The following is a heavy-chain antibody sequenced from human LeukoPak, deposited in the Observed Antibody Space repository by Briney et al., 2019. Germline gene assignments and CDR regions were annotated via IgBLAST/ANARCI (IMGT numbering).Heavy chain of an antibody. V-gene: IGHV3-53*01. CDR2: IYSGGST. CDR1: GFTVSSNY. CDR3: ARDQKKVVVVPAASQYYYYGMDV. D-gene: IGHD2-2*01. Sequence: PGGSLRLSCAASGFTVSSNYMSWVRQAPGKGLEWVSVIYSGGSTYYADSVKGRFTISRDNAKNSLYLQMNSLRAEDTAVYYCARDQKKVVVVPAASQYYYYGMDVWGQGTTVTVSS. J-gene: IGHJ6*02.